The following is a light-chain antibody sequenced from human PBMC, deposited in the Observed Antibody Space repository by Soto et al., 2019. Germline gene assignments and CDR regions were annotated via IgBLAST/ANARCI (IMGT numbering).Light chain of an antibody. CDR2: RSD. CDR3: AAWDDSRYGVV. V-gene: IGLV1-44*01. Sequence: QSVLTQSPSASGTPGLRVIIACSGSSSNIGSNHVNWYRHLPGAAPKLLIFRSDQRPSGVPDRFSGSKSGTTASLAISGLQSGDEADYYCAAWDDSRYGVVFGGGTKLTVL. CDR1: SSNIGSNH. J-gene: IGLJ2*01.